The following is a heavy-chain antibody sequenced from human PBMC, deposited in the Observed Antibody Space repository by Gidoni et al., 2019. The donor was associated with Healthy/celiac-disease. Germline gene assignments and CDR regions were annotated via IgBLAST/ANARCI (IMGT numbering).Heavy chain of an antibody. D-gene: IGHD3-10*01. V-gene: IGHV4-30-2*01. Sequence: QLQLQESGSGLVKPSQTLSLTCAVSGGSISSGGYSWSWIRQPPGKGLEWIGYIYHSGSTYYNPSLKSRVTISVDRSKNQFSLKLSSVTAADTAVYYCAREDRAGVRGQGGFDIWGQGTMVTVSS. CDR3: AREDRAGVRGQGGFDI. CDR1: GGSISSGGYS. CDR2: IYHSGST. J-gene: IGHJ3*02.